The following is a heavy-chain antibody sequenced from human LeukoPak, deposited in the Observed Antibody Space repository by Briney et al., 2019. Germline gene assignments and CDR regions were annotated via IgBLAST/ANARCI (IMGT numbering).Heavy chain of an antibody. Sequence: SETLSLTCTVSGGSISSSSYYWGWIRQPPGTGLEWIGSIYYSGSTYYNPSLKSRVTISVDTSKNQFSLKLSSVTAADTAVYYCARLEWYFDLWGRGTLVTVSS. CDR1: GGSISSSSYY. V-gene: IGHV4-39*01. D-gene: IGHD5-24*01. CDR2: IYYSGST. CDR3: ARLEWYFDL. J-gene: IGHJ2*01.